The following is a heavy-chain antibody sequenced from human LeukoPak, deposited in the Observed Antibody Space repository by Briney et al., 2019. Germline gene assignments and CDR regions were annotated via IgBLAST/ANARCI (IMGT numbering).Heavy chain of an antibody. CDR2: IKSKTDGGTT. CDR3: ARYCISSSCYKPP. D-gene: IGHD2-2*02. J-gene: IGHJ5*02. CDR1: GFTFSTSG. V-gene: IGHV3-15*01. Sequence: GGSLRLSCEASGFTFSTSGMHWVRQAPGKGLEWVGRIKSKTDGGTTDYAAPVKGRFTISRDDSKNTLCLQMNSLKTEDTAVYYCARYCISSSCYKPPWGQGTLVTVSS.